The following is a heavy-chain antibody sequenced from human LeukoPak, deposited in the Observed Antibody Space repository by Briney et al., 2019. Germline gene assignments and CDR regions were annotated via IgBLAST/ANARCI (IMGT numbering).Heavy chain of an antibody. CDR3: ARGSRAIVATKFARGRYMDV. D-gene: IGHD5-12*01. V-gene: IGHV4-4*07. Sequence: SETLSLTCTVSGGSISSYYWSWIRQPAGKGLEWIGRIHTSGSTNYNPSLKSRVTMSADTSKNQFSLKLSSVTAADTAVYYCARGSRAIVATKFARGRYMDVWGKGTTVTVSS. CDR1: GGSISSYY. J-gene: IGHJ6*03. CDR2: IHTSGST.